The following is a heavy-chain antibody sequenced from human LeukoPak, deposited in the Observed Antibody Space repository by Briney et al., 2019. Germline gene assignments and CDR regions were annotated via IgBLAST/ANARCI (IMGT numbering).Heavy chain of an antibody. CDR1: GGSISSSSYY. J-gene: IGHJ5*02. Sequence: SETLSLTCTVSGGSISSSSYYWGWIRQPPGKGLEWIGSIYYSGSTYYNPSLKSRVTISVDTSKNQFSLKLSSVTAADTAVYYCARGGFVGYSSSSWRKNWFDPWGQGTLVTVSS. CDR2: IYYSGST. D-gene: IGHD6-6*01. V-gene: IGHV4-39*01. CDR3: ARGGFVGYSSSSWRKNWFDP.